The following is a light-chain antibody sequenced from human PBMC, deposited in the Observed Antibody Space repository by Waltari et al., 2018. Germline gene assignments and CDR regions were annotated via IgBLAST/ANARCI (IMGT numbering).Light chain of an antibody. CDR1: SSNIGSNY. J-gene: IGLJ6*01. Sequence: QSVLTQPPSASGTPGQRVTISCSGSSSNIGSNYVYWYQQLPGTAPKLLIYRHNQRRAGGPDRFSGSKSGTSASLAISGLRSEDEADYYCAAWDDSLSGLVFGSGTKVTVL. V-gene: IGLV1-47*01. CDR2: RHN. CDR3: AAWDDSLSGLV.